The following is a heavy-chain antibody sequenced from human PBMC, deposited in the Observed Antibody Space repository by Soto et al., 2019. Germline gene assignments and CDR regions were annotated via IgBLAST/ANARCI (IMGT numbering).Heavy chain of an antibody. J-gene: IGHJ6*03. Sequence: SETLSHTCTVSGGSISSSSYYWGWIRQPPGKGLEWIGSIYYSGSTYYNPSLKSRVTISVDTSKNQFSLKLSSVTAADTAVYYCARPSMVRGVIEYMDVWGKGTTVTVSS. CDR1: GGSISSSSYY. CDR2: IYYSGST. V-gene: IGHV4-39*01. CDR3: ARPSMVRGVIEYMDV. D-gene: IGHD3-10*01.